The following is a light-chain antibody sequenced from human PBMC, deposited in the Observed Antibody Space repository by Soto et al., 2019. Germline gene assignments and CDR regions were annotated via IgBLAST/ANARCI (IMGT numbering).Light chain of an antibody. CDR3: QQYGGSPQT. Sequence: EIVLTQSPGTLSLSPGERATLSCRASQSGSSIYLAWYQQKPGQAPRLLIYGASSRATGIPDRFSGSGSGTDFTLTISSLEPEDFAVYYCQQYGGSPQTFGQGTKVEIK. CDR2: GAS. J-gene: IGKJ1*01. CDR1: QSGSSIY. V-gene: IGKV3-20*01.